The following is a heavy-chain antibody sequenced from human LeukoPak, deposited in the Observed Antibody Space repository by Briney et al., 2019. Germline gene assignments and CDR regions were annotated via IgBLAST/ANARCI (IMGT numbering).Heavy chain of an antibody. V-gene: IGHV1-2*02. J-gene: IGHJ4*02. CDR1: GYTFTGYY. Sequence: ASVKVSCKASGYTFTGYYMHWVRQAPGQGLEWMGWIDPNGGGTKYAQKFQGRVTITADEFTTTAYMELSSLRSEDTAIYYCAREYDSSGYYYYFDYWGQGTLVTVSS. D-gene: IGHD3-22*01. CDR2: IDPNGGGT. CDR3: AREYDSSGYYYYFDY.